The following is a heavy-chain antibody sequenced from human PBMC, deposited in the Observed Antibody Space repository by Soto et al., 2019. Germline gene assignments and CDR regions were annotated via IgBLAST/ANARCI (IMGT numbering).Heavy chain of an antibody. CDR1: GGYISSTSYY. CDR2: IYYTGTT. D-gene: IGHD1-1*01. V-gene: IGHV4-39*01. CDR3: ARGLRWTRSFDF. J-gene: IGHJ4*02. Sequence: QLQLQESGPGLVKPSETLSLICSVSGGYISSTSYYWGWIRHSPGTALEWIARIYYTGTTYYNLSLKGRVAISVDTSKTQVSLKVNSVTAADTAVYYCARGLRWTRSFDFWGQGTLVTVSS.